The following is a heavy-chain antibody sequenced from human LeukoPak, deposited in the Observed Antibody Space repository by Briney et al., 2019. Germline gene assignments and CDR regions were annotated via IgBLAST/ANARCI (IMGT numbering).Heavy chain of an antibody. CDR2: ISFDESNA. CDR3: ATGGGPDALY. J-gene: IGHJ4*02. D-gene: IGHD3-16*01. CDR1: GFTFSSYA. Sequence: GGSLRLSCAASGFTFSSYAMHWVRQAPGKGLEWVALISFDESNAYYADSVKGRFTISRDNSKNTLYLQMSSLRAEDTAVYYCATGGGPDALYWGQGTLVTVSS. V-gene: IGHV3-30-3*01.